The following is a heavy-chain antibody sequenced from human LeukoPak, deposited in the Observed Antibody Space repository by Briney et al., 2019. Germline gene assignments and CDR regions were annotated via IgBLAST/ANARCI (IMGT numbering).Heavy chain of an antibody. CDR1: GYTFTSYG. J-gene: IGHJ6*02. CDR3: ARDWAAHFGIYYYYGMDV. V-gene: IGHV1-18*01. D-gene: IGHD3-3*02. Sequence: ASVKVSCKASGYTFTSYGISWVRQAPGQGLEWMGWISAYNGNTNYAQKLQGRVTMTTDTSTSTAYMELRSLRSDDTAVYYCARDWAAHFGIYYYYGMDVWGQGTTVTVSS. CDR2: ISAYNGNT.